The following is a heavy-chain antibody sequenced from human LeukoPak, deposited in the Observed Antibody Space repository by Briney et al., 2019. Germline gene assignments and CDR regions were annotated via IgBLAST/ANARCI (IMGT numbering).Heavy chain of an antibody. CDR3: ARVHAFGTPDSSGYYYYFDY. CDR1: GGSISSGGYY. Sequence: SQTLSLTCTVPGGSISSGGYYWSWIRQHPGKGLEWIGYIYYSGSTYYNPSLKSRVTISVDTSKNQFSLKLSSVTAADTAVYYCARVHAFGTPDSSGYYYYFDYWGQGTLVTVSS. D-gene: IGHD3-22*01. V-gene: IGHV4-31*03. J-gene: IGHJ4*02. CDR2: IYYSGST.